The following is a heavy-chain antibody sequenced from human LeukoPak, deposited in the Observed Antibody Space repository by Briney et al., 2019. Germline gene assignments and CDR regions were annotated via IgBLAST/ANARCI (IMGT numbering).Heavy chain of an antibody. D-gene: IGHD3-16*01. CDR1: GFTFDDYA. CDR2: ISWNSGSI. J-gene: IGHJ3*02. Sequence: PGGSLRLSCAASGFTFDDYAMHWVRQAPGKGLEWVSGISWNSGSIGYADSVKGRFTISRDNAKNSLYLQMNSLRAEDMALYYCAKDSSATGGAFDIWGQRTMVTVSS. V-gene: IGHV3-9*03. CDR3: AKDSSATGGAFDI.